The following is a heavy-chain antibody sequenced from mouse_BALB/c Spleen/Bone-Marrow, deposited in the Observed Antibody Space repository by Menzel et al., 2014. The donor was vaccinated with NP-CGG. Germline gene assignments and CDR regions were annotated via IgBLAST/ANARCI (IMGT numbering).Heavy chain of an antibody. V-gene: IGHV5-6-3*01. CDR2: INSNGGST. CDR1: GFTFSSYG. CDR3: ARVWYFDY. J-gene: IGHJ2*03. Sequence: EVQVVESGGGLVQPGGSLKLSCAASGFTFSSYGMSWVRQTPDKRLELVATINSNGGSTYYPDSVKGRFTISRDNAKNNLYLQMSSLKSEDTAMYYCARVWYFDYWGQGTSLTVSS.